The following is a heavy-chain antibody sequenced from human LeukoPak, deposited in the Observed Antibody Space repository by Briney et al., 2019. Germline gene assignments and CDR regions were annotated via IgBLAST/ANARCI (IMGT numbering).Heavy chain of an antibody. J-gene: IGHJ5*02. Sequence: SETLSLTCTVSGGSISSHYWSWIRQPPGKGLEWIGYIYYSGSTDYNPSLKSRVTISVDTSKNQFSLKLSSVTAADTAVYYCAREDYSQGWFDPWGQGTLVTVSS. CDR2: IYYSGST. V-gene: IGHV4-59*11. CDR1: GGSISSHY. D-gene: IGHD4-11*01. CDR3: AREDYSQGWFDP.